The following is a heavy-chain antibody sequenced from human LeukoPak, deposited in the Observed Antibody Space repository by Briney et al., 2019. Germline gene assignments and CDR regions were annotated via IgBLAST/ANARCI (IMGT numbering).Heavy chain of an antibody. CDR3: GMSGDRVPLQDDVFDV. CDR2: IYPGDSGP. CDR1: GCRFTSYC. V-gene: IGHV5-51*01. D-gene: IGHD1-26*01. Sequence: GASLQISCKVSGCRFTSYCIGWGRPMPGKGLEWMGIIYPGDSGPTYSPSFQGQVTISVDKSINTAYLQWSSLQASDTAMYYCGMSGDRVPLQDDVFDVWGQGTMVTVST. J-gene: IGHJ3*01.